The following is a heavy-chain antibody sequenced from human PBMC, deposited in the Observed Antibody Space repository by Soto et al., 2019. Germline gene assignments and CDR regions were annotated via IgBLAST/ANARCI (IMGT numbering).Heavy chain of an antibody. CDR2: IYPGDSDT. V-gene: IGHV5-51*01. D-gene: IGHD1-20*01. Sequence: PGESLKISCKGSGYSFTSYWIGWVRQMPGKGLEWMGIIYPGDSDTRYSPSFQGQVTISADKSISTAYLLMSSLRVEDTAVYYCARDSRDNSPARDPFDLWGQGTLVTVSS. CDR1: GYSFTSYW. CDR3: ARDSRDNSPARDPFDL. J-gene: IGHJ5*02.